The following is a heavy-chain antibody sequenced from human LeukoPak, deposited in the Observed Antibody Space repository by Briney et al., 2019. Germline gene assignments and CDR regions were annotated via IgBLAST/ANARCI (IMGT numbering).Heavy chain of an antibody. CDR3: AKEGGGYYYGSGKEEKNYYYGMDV. J-gene: IGHJ6*02. Sequence: GRSLRLSCAASGFTFSSYGMHWVRQAPGKGLEWVAVISYGGSNKYYADSVRGRFTISRDNSKNTLYLQMNSLRAEDTAVYYCAKEGGGYYYGSGKEEKNYYYGMDVWGQGTTVTVSS. CDR1: GFTFSSYG. V-gene: IGHV3-30*18. D-gene: IGHD3-10*01. CDR2: ISYGGSNK.